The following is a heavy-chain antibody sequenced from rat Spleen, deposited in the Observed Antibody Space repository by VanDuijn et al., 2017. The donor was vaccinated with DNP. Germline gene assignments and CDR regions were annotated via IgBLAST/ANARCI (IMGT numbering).Heavy chain of an antibody. CDR3: ARWNSGHFDY. CDR1: GFTFSDYY. J-gene: IGHJ2*01. CDR2: IRYDGGST. Sequence: EVQLVESGGDLVQPGRSLKLFCAASGFTFSDYYMAWIRQAPTKGLEWVAYIRYDGGSTKYGDAVKGRFTISRDNAKNTLYLQMNSLRSEDMATYYCARWNSGHFDYWGQGVKVPVSS. V-gene: IGHV5-22*01. D-gene: IGHD4-3*01.